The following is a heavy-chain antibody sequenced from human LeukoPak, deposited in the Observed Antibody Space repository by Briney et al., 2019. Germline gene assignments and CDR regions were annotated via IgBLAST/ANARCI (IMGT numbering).Heavy chain of an antibody. J-gene: IGHJ4*02. Sequence: PSETLSLTCAVYGGSFSGYHWSWIRQPPGKGLEWIGEINHSGSTNYNPSLKSRVTISVDTSKNQFSLKLSSVTAADTAVYYCASGYSSGLIDWGQGTLVTVSS. D-gene: IGHD3-22*01. CDR2: INHSGST. CDR3: ASGYSSGLID. V-gene: IGHV4-34*01. CDR1: GGSFSGYH.